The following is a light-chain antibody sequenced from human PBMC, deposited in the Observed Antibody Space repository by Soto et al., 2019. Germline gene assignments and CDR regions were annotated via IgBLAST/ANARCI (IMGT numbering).Light chain of an antibody. CDR2: DVT. Sequence: QSALTQPASVSGSPGQSITISCTGTSSDIGGCNYVSWYQQHPGKAPKLIIYDVTNRPSGVSNRFSGSKSANTASLTISGLQTEDEADYYCSSCTSSNTHVVFGGGTKLTDL. V-gene: IGLV2-14*01. J-gene: IGLJ2*01. CDR1: SSDIGGCNY. CDR3: SSCTSSNTHVV.